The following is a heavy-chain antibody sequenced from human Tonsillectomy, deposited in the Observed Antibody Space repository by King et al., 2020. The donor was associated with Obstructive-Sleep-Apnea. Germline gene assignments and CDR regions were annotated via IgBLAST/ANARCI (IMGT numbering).Heavy chain of an antibody. J-gene: IGHJ4*02. CDR3: APGRTWYYKDGSRPS. V-gene: IGHV4-34*01. Sequence: VQLQQWGAGLLKPSETLSLTCAVYGGPFSGYYWSWIRQPPGKGLEWIGEINHSEDSNYNPSLKSRVTISVDTSKNQFSLKLSSVTAADTAVYYYAPGRTWYYKDGSRPSWGQGTLVTVSS. D-gene: IGHD3-10*01. CDR1: GGPFSGYY. CDR2: INHSEDS.